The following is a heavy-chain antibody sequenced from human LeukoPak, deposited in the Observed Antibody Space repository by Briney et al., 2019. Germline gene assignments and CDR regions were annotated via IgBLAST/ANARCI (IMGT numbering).Heavy chain of an antibody. CDR3: AREARYNWFDP. D-gene: IGHD6-6*01. CDR2: IYYSGSN. Sequence: SETLSLTCTVSGGSISSYYWSWMRQPPGQGLEWIGYIYYSGSNNYNPSLKSRVTISVDTSKNQFSLKVSSVTAADTAVYYCAREARYNWFDPWGQGTLVTVSS. V-gene: IGHV4-59*01. J-gene: IGHJ5*02. CDR1: GGSISSYY.